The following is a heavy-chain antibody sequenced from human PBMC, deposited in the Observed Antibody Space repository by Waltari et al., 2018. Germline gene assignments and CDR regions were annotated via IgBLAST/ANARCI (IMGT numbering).Heavy chain of an antibody. V-gene: IGHV3-74*01. J-gene: IGHJ6*02. CDR1: GVTFSSYW. Sequence: EVQLVESGGDLVQPGGSPRLPCAAAGVTFSSYWMHWVRQAPGKGLVWVSRINSDGIITTYADSVKGRFTISRDNAKNTLYLQMNSLRAEDTAVYYCARQWFRDVWGQGTTVTVSS. CDR3: ARQWFRDV. CDR2: INSDGIIT. D-gene: IGHD3-10*01.